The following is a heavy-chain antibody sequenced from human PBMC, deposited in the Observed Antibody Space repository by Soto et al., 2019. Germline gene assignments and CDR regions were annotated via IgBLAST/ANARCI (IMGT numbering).Heavy chain of an antibody. V-gene: IGHV4-34*01. CDR3: ARVRGDILTGYYLPTVFDY. CDR1: GGSFSGYY. Sequence: SETLSLICAVYGGSFSGYYWSWIRQPPGKGLEWIGEINHSGSTNYNPSLKSRVTISVDTSKNQFSLKLSSVTAADTAVYYCARVRGDILTGYYLPTVFDYWGQGTLVTVSS. J-gene: IGHJ4*02. D-gene: IGHD3-9*01. CDR2: INHSGST.